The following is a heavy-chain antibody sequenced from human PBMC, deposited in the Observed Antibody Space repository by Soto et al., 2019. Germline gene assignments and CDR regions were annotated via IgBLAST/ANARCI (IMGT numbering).Heavy chain of an antibody. J-gene: IGHJ5*02. CDR3: ARWWSGSRQGFDP. CDR2: IYYSGST. V-gene: IGHV4-31*03. D-gene: IGHD3-3*01. Sequence: QVQLQESGPGLVKPSQTLSLTCTVSGGSISSGDYYWSWIRRPPGKGLEWIGYIYYSGSTYYNPSLKSRVTISVDPSKNQFSLKLSSVTAADTAVYYCARWWSGSRQGFDPWGQGTLVTFSS. CDR1: GGSISSGDYY.